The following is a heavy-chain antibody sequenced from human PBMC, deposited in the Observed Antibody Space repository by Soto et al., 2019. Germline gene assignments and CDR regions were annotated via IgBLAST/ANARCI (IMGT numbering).Heavy chain of an antibody. D-gene: IGHD3-22*01. J-gene: IGHJ6*02. CDR2: IIPIFGTA. CDR1: GGTFSSYA. CDR3: ATPWGDYYDSSGPYYGMDV. V-gene: IGHV1-69*12. Sequence: QVQLVQSGAEVKKPGSSVKVSCKASGGTFSSYAISWVRQAPGQGLEWMGGIIPIFGTANYAQKFQGRVTITADESTSTAYMELSSLRSEYTAVYYCATPWGDYYDSSGPYYGMDVWGQGTTVTVSS.